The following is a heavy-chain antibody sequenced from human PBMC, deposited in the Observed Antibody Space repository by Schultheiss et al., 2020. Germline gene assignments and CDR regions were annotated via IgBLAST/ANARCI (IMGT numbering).Heavy chain of an antibody. CDR1: GFTFSSYG. J-gene: IGHJ3*02. V-gene: IGHV3-21*01. CDR3: ARIAVSYSSGWYCCAFDI. D-gene: IGHD6-19*01. CDR2: ISSSSSYI. Sequence: GGSLRLSCAASGFTFSSYGMHWVRQAPGKGLEWVSSISSSSSYIYYADSVKGRFTISRDNAKNSLYLQMNSLRAEDTAVYYCARIAVSYSSGWYCCAFDIWGQGPMVTV.